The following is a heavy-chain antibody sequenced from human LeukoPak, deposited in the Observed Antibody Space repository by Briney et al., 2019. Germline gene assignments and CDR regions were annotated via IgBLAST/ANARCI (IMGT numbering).Heavy chain of an antibody. CDR1: GYSFTSYW. CDR2: IYPGDSDT. CDR3: ARTYVWGSYRPYYFDY. D-gene: IGHD3-16*02. Sequence: GESLKISCKGSGYSFTSYWIGWVRQMPGKGLEWMGIIYPGDSDTRYSLSFQGQVTISADKSISTAYLQWSSLKASDTAMYYCARTYVWGSYRPYYFDYWGQGTLVTVSS. V-gene: IGHV5-51*01. J-gene: IGHJ4*02.